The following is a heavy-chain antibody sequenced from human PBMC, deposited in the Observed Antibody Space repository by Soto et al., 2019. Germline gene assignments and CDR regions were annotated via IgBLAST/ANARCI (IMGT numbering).Heavy chain of an antibody. CDR1: GGSISSPDHH. CDR3: ARDSRTPSGGMDV. J-gene: IGHJ6*02. CDR2: IYYSAST. V-gene: IGHV4-30-4*02. Sequence: SETLFLTCTVSGGSISSPDHHWTWIRQSPGKGLEWIGAIYYSASTYYNPSLVSRLRISVDTSKNQFSLRLTSVTAADTAVYYCARDSRTPSGGMDVWGQGTTVTVSS.